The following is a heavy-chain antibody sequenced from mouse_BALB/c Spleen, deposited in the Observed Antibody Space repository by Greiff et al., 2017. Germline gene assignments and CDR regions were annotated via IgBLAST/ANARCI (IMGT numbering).Heavy chain of an antibody. CDR1: GFTFSSFG. D-gene: IGHD2-4*01. CDR2: ISSGSSTI. CDR3: ARELRRAWFAY. V-gene: IGHV5-17*02. Sequence: EVQGVESGGGLVQPGGSRKLSCAASGFTFSSFGMHWVRQAPEKGLEWVAYISSGSSTIYYADTVKGRFTISRDNPKNTLFLQMTSLRSEDTAMYYCARELRRAWFAYWGQGTLVTVSA. J-gene: IGHJ3*01.